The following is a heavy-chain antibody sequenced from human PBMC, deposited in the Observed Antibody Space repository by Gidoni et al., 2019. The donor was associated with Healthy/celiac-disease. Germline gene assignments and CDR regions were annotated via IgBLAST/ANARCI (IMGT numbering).Heavy chain of an antibody. D-gene: IGHD6-13*01. CDR1: GYTFTGYY. V-gene: IGHV1-2*04. CDR3: ARDGSSSWGMNFDY. CDR2: INPNSGGT. Sequence: QVQLVQSGAGVKKPGASVKVSCKASGYTFTGYYMPWVRQAPGQGLEWMGWINPNSGGTNDAQKFQGWVTMTRDTSISTAYMELSRLRSDDTAVYYCARDGSSSWGMNFDYWGQGTLVTVSS. J-gene: IGHJ4*02.